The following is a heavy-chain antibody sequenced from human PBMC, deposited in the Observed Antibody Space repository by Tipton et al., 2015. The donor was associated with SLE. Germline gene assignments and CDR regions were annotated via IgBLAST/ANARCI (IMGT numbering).Heavy chain of an antibody. Sequence: TLSLTCAVSGASISSSNWWIWVRQPPGKGLEWIGYIYYSGSTYYNPSLKSRVTISVDTSKNQFSLKLSSVTAADTAVYYCARDSRTTAAAFDIWGQGTMVTVSS. D-gene: IGHD1-7*01. CDR2: IYYSGST. V-gene: IGHV4-30-4*01. CDR1: GASISSSNW. J-gene: IGHJ3*02. CDR3: ARDSRTTAAAFDI.